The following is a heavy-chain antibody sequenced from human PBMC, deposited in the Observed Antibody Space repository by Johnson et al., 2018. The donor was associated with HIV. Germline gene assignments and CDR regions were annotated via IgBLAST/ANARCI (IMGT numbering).Heavy chain of an antibody. V-gene: IGHV3-62*04. CDR1: GFTFSSSA. D-gene: IGHD1-26*01. CDR2: ISTSGDTV. CDR3: AKLSGTYSLFDPFDI. Sequence: VQLVESGGGLVQPGGSLRLSCAASGFTFSSSAMHWVHQAPGKGLEWVSVISTSGDTVLYADSVKGRFTISRDNFKNTLSLQMNSLSTEDTAVYFCAKLSGTYSLFDPFDIWGQGSMVTVSS. J-gene: IGHJ3*02.